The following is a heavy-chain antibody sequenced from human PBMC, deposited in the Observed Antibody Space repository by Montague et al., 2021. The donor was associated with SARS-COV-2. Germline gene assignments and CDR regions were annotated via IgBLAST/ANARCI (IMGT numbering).Heavy chain of an antibody. Sequence: SLRLSCAASEFTFGDYAMHWVRQAPGKGLEWVSGISWDSGSIGYSDSVKGRFTISRDNAKNSLYLHMNSLRAEDTALYFCAKDISPYYYGSGGDYWGQGTLVTVSS. D-gene: IGHD3-10*01. CDR3: AKDISPYYYGSGGDY. J-gene: IGHJ4*02. V-gene: IGHV3-9*01. CDR1: EFTFGDYA. CDR2: ISWDSGSI.